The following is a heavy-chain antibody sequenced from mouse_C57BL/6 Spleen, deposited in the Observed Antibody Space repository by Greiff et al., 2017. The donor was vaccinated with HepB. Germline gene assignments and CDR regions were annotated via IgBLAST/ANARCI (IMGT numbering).Heavy chain of an antibody. D-gene: IGHD1-1*01. CDR3: ARGREAYVMDY. Sequence: VQLQQSGPGLVKPSQSLSLTCSVTGYSITSGYYWNWIRQFPGNKLEWMGYISYDGSNNYNPSLKNRISITRDTSKNQFFLKLNSVTTEDTATYYCARGREAYVMDYWGQGTSVTVSS. CDR2: ISYDGSN. CDR1: GYSITSGYY. J-gene: IGHJ4*01. V-gene: IGHV3-6*01.